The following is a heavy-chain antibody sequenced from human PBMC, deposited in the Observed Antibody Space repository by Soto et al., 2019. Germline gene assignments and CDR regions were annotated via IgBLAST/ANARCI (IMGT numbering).Heavy chain of an antibody. CDR2: ISSSSSTI. Sequence: GGSLRLSCAASGFTFSSYSMNWVRQAPGKGLEWVSYISSSSSTIYYADSVKGRFTISRDNAKNSLYLQRNSLRAEDTAVYYCARVGLEYSSSSGAFDIWGQGTMVTVSS. CDR3: ARVGLEYSSSSGAFDI. J-gene: IGHJ3*02. D-gene: IGHD6-6*01. CDR1: GFTFSSYS. V-gene: IGHV3-48*01.